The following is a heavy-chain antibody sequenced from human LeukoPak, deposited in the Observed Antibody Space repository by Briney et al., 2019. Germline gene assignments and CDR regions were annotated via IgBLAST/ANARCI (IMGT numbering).Heavy chain of an antibody. D-gene: IGHD3-16*01. V-gene: IGHV3-21*01. Sequence: GGSLRLSCAASGFTFSSYSMNWVRQAPGKGLEWVSCISSSSSYIYYADSVKGRFTISRDNSKNTLYLQMNSLRAEDTAVYYCAREELGSSLGFDPWGQGTLVTVSS. CDR3: AREELGSSLGFDP. J-gene: IGHJ5*02. CDR1: GFTFSSYS. CDR2: ISSSSSYI.